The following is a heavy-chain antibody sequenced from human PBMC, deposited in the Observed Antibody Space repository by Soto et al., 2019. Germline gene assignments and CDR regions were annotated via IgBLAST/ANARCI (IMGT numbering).Heavy chain of an antibody. CDR3: AGNRYSGGSSEPEQYYYYYGMDV. CDR1: GGTFSSYA. V-gene: IGHV1-69*01. CDR2: IIPIFGTA. J-gene: IGHJ6*02. D-gene: IGHD2-15*01. Sequence: QVQLVQSGAEVKKPGSSVKVSCKASGGTFSSYAISWVRQAPGQGLEWMGGIIPIFGTANYEQKFQGRVTMTADASTSKAWMELSSLSTEATAVYSCAGNRYSGGSSEPEQYYYYYGMDVWGRGATVIVSS.